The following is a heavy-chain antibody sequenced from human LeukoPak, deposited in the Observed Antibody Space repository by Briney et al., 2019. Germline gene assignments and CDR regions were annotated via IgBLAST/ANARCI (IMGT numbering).Heavy chain of an antibody. CDR3: ARPTRYCSSTSCYSAFDI. Sequence: GGSLRLSCAASGFTFDDYAMHWVRQAPGKGLEWVSYISSSGSTIYYADSVKGRFTISRDNAKNSLYLQMNSLRAEDTAVYYCARPTRYCSSTSCYSAFDIWGQGTMVTVSS. CDR2: ISSSGSTI. J-gene: IGHJ3*02. V-gene: IGHV3-48*03. D-gene: IGHD2-2*01. CDR1: GFTFDDYA.